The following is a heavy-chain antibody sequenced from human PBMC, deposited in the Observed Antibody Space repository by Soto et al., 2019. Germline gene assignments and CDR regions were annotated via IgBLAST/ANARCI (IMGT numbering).Heavy chain of an antibody. Sequence: SETLSLTCTVSAGPISGYYWSWIRQPPGKGLEWIGYIYYSGTTNSNPSLKSRVTISVDTSKNQFSLQLTSVTAADTAVYYCARDNGYSYGYNLDHWGQGALVTVSS. CDR2: IYYSGTT. D-gene: IGHD5-18*01. J-gene: IGHJ4*02. CDR1: AGPISGYY. CDR3: ARDNGYSYGYNLDH. V-gene: IGHV4-59*01.